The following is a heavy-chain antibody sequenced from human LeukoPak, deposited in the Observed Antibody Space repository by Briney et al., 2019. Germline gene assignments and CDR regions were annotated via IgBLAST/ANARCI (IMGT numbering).Heavy chain of an antibody. CDR2: IWYDGSDE. J-gene: IGHJ4*02. CDR3: AKNFRPFTSLVGTGAGFFSDY. D-gene: IGHD3-9*01. CDR1: GFTFSHFG. Sequence: GRSLRLSCAVSGFTFSHFGMHWVRQAPGKGLEWVALIWYDGSDEFYADSVKGRFTISRDDSNNTLYLQMNSLRAEDTAVYYCAKNFRPFTSLVGTGAGFFSDYWGQGTLVTVSS. V-gene: IGHV3-33*06.